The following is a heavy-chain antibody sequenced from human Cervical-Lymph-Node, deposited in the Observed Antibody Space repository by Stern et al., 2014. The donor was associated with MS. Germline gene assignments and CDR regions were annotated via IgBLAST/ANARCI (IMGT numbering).Heavy chain of an antibody. CDR1: GYTFTSYW. Sequence: VQLLQSGPEVKRPGESLKISCQASGYTFTSYWLGWVRQMPGKGLEWIAIIFPGGSDIRYSPSFQGQVTISADKSSSTAYLQWNNLKASDTAIYYCARQRYFDYWGQGTLVTVSS. CDR2: IFPGGSDI. CDR3: ARQRYFDY. V-gene: IGHV5-51*01. J-gene: IGHJ4*02.